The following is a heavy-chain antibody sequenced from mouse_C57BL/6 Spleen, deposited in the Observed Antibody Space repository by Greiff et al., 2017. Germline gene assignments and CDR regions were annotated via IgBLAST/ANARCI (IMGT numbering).Heavy chain of an antibody. Sequence: QVQLQQSGAELVRPGASVTLSCKASGYTFTDYEMHWVKQTPVHGLEWIGAIDPETGGTAYNQKFKGKAILTADKSSSTAYMELRSLTSEDSAVYYCTREEGQLRLPSWFAYWGQGTLVTVSA. CDR1: GYTFTDYE. CDR2: IDPETGGT. J-gene: IGHJ3*01. CDR3: TREEGQLRLPSWFAY. V-gene: IGHV1-15*01. D-gene: IGHD3-2*02.